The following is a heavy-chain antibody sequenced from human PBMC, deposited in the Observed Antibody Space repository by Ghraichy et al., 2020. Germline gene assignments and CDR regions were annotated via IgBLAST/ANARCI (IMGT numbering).Heavy chain of an antibody. CDR2: IFSGGAT. CDR3: ATSPSVGY. V-gene: IGHV3-66*01. D-gene: IGHD4-23*01. CDR1: GFTVSSNY. Sequence: LSLTCAASGFTVSSNYMTWVRQAPGKGLECVSVIFSGGATSYADSVKGRFTISRDGSKNTLYLPMNSLRPEDTGVYYCATSPSVGYRGQGTRLTDSS. J-gene: IGHJ4*02.